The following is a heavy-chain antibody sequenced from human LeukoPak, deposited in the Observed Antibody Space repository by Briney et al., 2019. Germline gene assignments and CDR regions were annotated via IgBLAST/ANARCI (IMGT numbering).Heavy chain of an antibody. V-gene: IGHV3-23*01. D-gene: IGHD2-15*01. CDR2: ISGSGGST. CDR1: GLTFSSYA. CDR3: ARAERSSVVDYFDY. Sequence: GGSLSLSCAASGLTFSSYAMSWVRRAPGRGLEWVSAISGSGGSTYYADSVKGRFTISRDNSKNTLYLQMNSLRAEDTAVYYCARAERSSVVDYFDYWGQGTLVTVSS. J-gene: IGHJ4*02.